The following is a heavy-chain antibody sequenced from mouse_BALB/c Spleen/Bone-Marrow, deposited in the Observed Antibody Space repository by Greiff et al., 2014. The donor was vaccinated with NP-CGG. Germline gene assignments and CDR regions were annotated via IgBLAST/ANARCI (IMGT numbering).Heavy chain of an antibody. J-gene: IGHJ1*01. D-gene: IGHD2-4*01. CDR1: GFSLTSYG. CDR3: AREGITTWYFDV. Sequence: QVQLKDSGPGLVAPSQSLSITCTVSGFSLTSYGVHWARQPPGKGLEWLGVIWAGGSTNYNSALMSRLSISKDNSKSQVFLKMNSLQTDDTAMYYCAREGITTWYFDVWGAGTTVTVSS. CDR2: IWAGGST. V-gene: IGHV2-9*02.